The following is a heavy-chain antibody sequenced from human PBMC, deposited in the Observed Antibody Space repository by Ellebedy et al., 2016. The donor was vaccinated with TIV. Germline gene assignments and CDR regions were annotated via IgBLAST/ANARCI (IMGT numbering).Heavy chain of an antibody. CDR3: ARDPVGVGPAIDV. CDR2: ITESGGNT. Sequence: PGGSLRLSCAASGLTFSSHAMSRVRQAPGKGLEWVSSITESGGNTYYADSVKGRFTISRDNSKDTLFLQMNSLKAEDTAIYFCARDPVGVGPAIDVWGQGTMVTVSS. CDR1: GLTFSSHA. V-gene: IGHV3-23*01. D-gene: IGHD4-23*01. J-gene: IGHJ3*01.